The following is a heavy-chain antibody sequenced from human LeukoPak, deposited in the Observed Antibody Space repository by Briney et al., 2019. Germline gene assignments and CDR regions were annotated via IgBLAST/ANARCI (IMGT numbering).Heavy chain of an antibody. D-gene: IGHD1-26*01. CDR3: AKRYPGIVGATDAFDI. J-gene: IGHJ3*02. V-gene: IGHV3-30-3*02. Sequence: PGGSLRLSCAASGFTFSTYTMHWVRQTPGKGLEWVAVISYDGSNKYYADSVKGRFTISRDSSKNTLYLQMNSLRAEDTAVYYCAKRYPGIVGATDAFDIWGQGTMVTVSS. CDR1: GFTFSTYT. CDR2: ISYDGSNK.